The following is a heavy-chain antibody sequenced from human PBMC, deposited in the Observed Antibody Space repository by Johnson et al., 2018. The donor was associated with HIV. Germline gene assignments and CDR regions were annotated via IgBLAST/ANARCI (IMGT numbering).Heavy chain of an antibody. CDR3: AREIIAARPSAFDI. V-gene: IGHV3-33*01. J-gene: IGHJ3*02. CDR1: GFSLSSYG. Sequence: VQLVESGGGVVQPGRSLRLSCAASGFSLSSYGMHWVRQAPGKGLEWVAVLWSDGSNKYYADSVKGRFTISRDNSKNTLYLQMNSLRAEDTAVYYCAREIIAARPSAFDIWGQGTMVTVSS. D-gene: IGHD6-6*01. CDR2: LWSDGSNK.